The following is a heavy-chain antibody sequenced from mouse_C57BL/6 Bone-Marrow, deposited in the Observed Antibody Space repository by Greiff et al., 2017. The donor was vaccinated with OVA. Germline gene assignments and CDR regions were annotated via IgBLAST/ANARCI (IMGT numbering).Heavy chain of an antibody. D-gene: IGHD2-9*01. V-gene: IGHV5-6*01. Sequence: EVKLMESGGDLVKPGGSLKLSCAASGFTFSSYGMSWVRQTPDKRLEWVATISSGGSYTYYPDSVKGRFTISRDNAKNTLYLQMSSLKSEDTAMGPTMVTGGYFDVWGTGTTVTVSS. J-gene: IGHJ1*03. CDR3: MVTGGYFDV. CDR1: GFTFSSYG. CDR2: ISSGGSYT.